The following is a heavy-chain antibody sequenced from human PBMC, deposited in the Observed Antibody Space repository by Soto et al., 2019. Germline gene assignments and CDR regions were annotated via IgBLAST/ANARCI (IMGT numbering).Heavy chain of an antibody. J-gene: IGHJ4*02. CDR3: ARERYSSSWYLDF. CDR2: IRNKAKSYST. CDR1: GFTFSEHY. V-gene: IGHV3-72*01. Sequence: EVQLVESGGGVVQPGGSLRLSCAASGFTFSEHYVDWVRQAPGKGLEWVGRIRNKAKSYSTDYAASVKGRFTISRDDSENSLYLQMNSLKTEDTAVYYCARERYSSSWYLDFWGQGTLVTVSS. D-gene: IGHD6-13*01.